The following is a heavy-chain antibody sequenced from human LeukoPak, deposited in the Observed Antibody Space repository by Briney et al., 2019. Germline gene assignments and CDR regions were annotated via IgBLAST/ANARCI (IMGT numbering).Heavy chain of an antibody. CDR3: VRHRSGSRYYYYFYMDV. CDR1: GVSIRSSTYY. Sequence: SETLSLTCTVSGVSIRSSTYYWGWIRQPPGKGLEWIGSIYYSGSTYYNPSLKSRVTISVDTSKNQFSLKLSSVTAADTGVYYCVRHRSGSRYYYYFYMDVWGKGTTVSISS. J-gene: IGHJ6*03. CDR2: IYYSGST. D-gene: IGHD3-10*01. V-gene: IGHV4-39*01.